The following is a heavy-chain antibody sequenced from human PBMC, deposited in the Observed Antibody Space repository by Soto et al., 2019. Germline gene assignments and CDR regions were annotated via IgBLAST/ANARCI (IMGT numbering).Heavy chain of an antibody. D-gene: IGHD3-10*01. CDR1: GGSIRRGAYY. CDR3: ASVNGSANSNHPYLNY. CDR2: IHYSGST. Sequence: SETLSLTCTVSGGSIRRGAYYWSWIRQPPGKGLEWIGIIHYSGSTFYNPSLKSRVTISVDTSKNQFSLKLSSVTAADTAVYYCASVNGSANSNHPYLNYWGQGTLVTVSS. J-gene: IGHJ4*02. V-gene: IGHV4-30-4*01.